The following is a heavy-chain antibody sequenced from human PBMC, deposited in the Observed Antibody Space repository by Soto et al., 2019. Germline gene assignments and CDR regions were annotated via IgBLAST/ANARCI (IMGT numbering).Heavy chain of an antibody. CDR3: AKGGRQWLVTSDFNY. D-gene: IGHD6-19*01. CDR2: VSHDGRNT. Sequence: GGSLRLSCAASGFTFCDYAVHGARKAPGKGLEWVAVVSHDGRNTHYADSVKGRFTISRDSSKNTVSLEMTSLRAEDTAVYYCAKGGRQWLVTSDFNYWGQGALVTISS. J-gene: IGHJ4*02. V-gene: IGHV3-30*18. CDR1: GFTFCDYA.